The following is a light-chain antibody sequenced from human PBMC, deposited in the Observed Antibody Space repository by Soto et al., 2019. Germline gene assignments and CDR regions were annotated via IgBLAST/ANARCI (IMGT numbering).Light chain of an antibody. CDR3: CSYAGSSPYV. CDR2: EGS. J-gene: IGLJ1*01. Sequence: SALTQPASVSGSPGQSITISCTGTSSDVGSYNLVSWYQQHTGKAPKLMIYEGSKRPSGVSNRFSGSKSGNTASLTISGLQAEDEADYYCCSYAGSSPYVFGTGTKVTVL. V-gene: IGLV2-23*01. CDR1: SSDVGSYNL.